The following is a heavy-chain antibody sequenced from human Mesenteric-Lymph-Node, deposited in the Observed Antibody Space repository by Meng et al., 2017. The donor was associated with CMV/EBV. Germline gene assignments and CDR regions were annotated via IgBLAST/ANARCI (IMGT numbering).Heavy chain of an antibody. CDR1: GFTFSSYA. J-gene: IGHJ6*02. V-gene: IGHV3-23*01. Sequence: GESLKISCAASGFTFSSYAMSWVRQAPGKGLEWVSLISGSGGSAHYADSVKGRFTISRDNSKNTLYLQMNSLTAEDTAVYYCAKDLGHSSPGYYYYYGMYVWGQGTTVTVSS. CDR2: ISGSGGSA. CDR3: AKDLGHSSPGYYYYYGMYV. D-gene: IGHD6-13*01.